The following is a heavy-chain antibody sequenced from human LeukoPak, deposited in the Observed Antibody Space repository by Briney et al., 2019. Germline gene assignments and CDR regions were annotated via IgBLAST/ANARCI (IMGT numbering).Heavy chain of an antibody. CDR3: ARAYYYDSRANYYPPDY. CDR1: GFTLSSYW. D-gene: IGHD3-22*01. Sequence: GGSLRLSCAASGFTLSSYWMHWVRQAPGKGLVWVSRINTDGSSTTYADSVKGRFTISRDNAKNTLYLQMSSLRAEDTAVYYCARAYYYDSRANYYPPDYWGQGTLVTVSS. J-gene: IGHJ4*02. V-gene: IGHV3-74*01. CDR2: INTDGSST.